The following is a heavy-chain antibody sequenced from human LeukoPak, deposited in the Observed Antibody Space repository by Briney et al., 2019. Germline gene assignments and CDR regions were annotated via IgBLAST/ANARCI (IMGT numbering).Heavy chain of an antibody. J-gene: IGHJ5*02. CDR1: GGSISSYY. V-gene: IGHV4-59*12. CDR2: IYYSGGT. Sequence: SETLSLTCTVSGGSISSYYWSWIRQPPGKGLEWIGYIYYSGGTNYNPSLKSRVTISVDTSKSQLSLKLSSVTAADTAVYYCTRARRGWFDPWGQGTLVTVSS. CDR3: TRARRGWFDP. D-gene: IGHD3-10*01.